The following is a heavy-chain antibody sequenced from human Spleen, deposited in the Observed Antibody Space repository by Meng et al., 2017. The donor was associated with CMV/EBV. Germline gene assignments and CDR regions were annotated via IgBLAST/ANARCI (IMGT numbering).Heavy chain of an antibody. Sequence: SGYTFTSYAMHWVRQAPGQRLEWMGWINAGNGNTKYSQKFQGRVTITRDTSASTAYMELSSLGSEDTALYYCARLTAATTTGNYFDYWGQGTLVTVSS. J-gene: IGHJ4*02. CDR2: INAGNGNT. D-gene: IGHD4-11*01. V-gene: IGHV1-3*01. CDR3: ARLTAATTTGNYFDY. CDR1: GYTFTSYA.